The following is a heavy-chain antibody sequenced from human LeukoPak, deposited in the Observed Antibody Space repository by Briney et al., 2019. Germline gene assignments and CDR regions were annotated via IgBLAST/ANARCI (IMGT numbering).Heavy chain of an antibody. CDR1: GYTFTVYY. J-gene: IGHJ4*02. Sequence: ASVKVSCKASGYTFTVYYIHWVRQAPGQGLERMGWISAYNGNTNYAQKLQGRVTMTTDTSTSTAYMELRSLRSDGTAVYYCARDYTMYYYDSSGYVDYWGQGTLVTVSS. CDR3: ARDYTMYYYDSSGYVDY. V-gene: IGHV1-18*04. CDR2: ISAYNGNT. D-gene: IGHD3-22*01.